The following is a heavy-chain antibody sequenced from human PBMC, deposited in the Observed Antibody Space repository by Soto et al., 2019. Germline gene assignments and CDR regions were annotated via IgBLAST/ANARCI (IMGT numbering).Heavy chain of an antibody. J-gene: IGHJ3*02. CDR1: GYTFTSYG. D-gene: IGHD3-16*02. Sequence: RASVKVSCKASGYTFTSYGISWVRQAPGQGLECMGWISAHNGNTNYAQKFQGRVTMTTDTSTSTAYMELRSLRSDDTAVYYCARGNYDYIWGSYRLSAFHIWGQGTMVTVSS. V-gene: IGHV1-18*04. CDR3: ARGNYDYIWGSYRLSAFHI. CDR2: ISAHNGNT.